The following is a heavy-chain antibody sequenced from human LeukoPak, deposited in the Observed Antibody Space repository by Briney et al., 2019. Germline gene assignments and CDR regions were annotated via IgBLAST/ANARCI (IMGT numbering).Heavy chain of an antibody. Sequence: SETLSLTCTVSGGSTSSYYWSWIRQPPGKGLEWIGYIYYSGSTNYNPSLKSRVTISVDTSKNQFSLKLSSVTAADTAVYYCARRRGYSYGHNDYWGQGTLVTVSS. J-gene: IGHJ4*02. CDR1: GGSTSSYY. D-gene: IGHD5-18*01. CDR3: ARRRGYSYGHNDY. V-gene: IGHV4-59*12. CDR2: IYYSGST.